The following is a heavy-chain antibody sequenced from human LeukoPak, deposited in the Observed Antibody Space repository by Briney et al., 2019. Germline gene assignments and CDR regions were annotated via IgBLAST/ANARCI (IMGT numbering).Heavy chain of an antibody. V-gene: IGHV4-59*01. CDR2: IYYSGST. D-gene: IGHD2-21*02. CDR3: ASVAYWDDDSHSRPLDAFDI. Sequence: SETLSLTCTVSGGSIRSYYWSWIRQPPGKGLEWIGYIYYSGSTKYNPSLTSRVSILVDTSKKQFSLKLSSVTAADTAVYYSASVAYWDDDSHSRPLDAFDIWGPGTMVTVSS. J-gene: IGHJ3*02. CDR1: GGSIRSYY.